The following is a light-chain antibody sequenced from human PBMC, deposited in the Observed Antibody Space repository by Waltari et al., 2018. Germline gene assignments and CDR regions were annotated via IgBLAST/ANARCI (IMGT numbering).Light chain of an antibody. Sequence: VLTPSPDTLSLSPAERATLPCWAGQSVRNYYFAWYQQKPGQAPRLLIYAASTRAAGIPDRFSARGSGTDFTLTISRLEPEDFAVYYCQQYGSSPTTFGQGTKLEI. CDR3: QQYGSSPTT. CDR1: QSVRNYY. J-gene: IGKJ2*01. CDR2: AAS. V-gene: IGKV3-20*01.